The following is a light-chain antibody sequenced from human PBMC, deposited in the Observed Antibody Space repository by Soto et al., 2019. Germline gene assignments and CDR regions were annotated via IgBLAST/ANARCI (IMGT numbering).Light chain of an antibody. CDR3: QQYKSYPVT. CDR1: QSISTW. Sequence: DIQMTQSPSTLSASVGDRVTITCRASQSISTWLAWCQQKPGKAPKVLIYKASSLESGVPSRFSGSGFGTEFTLTISSLQPDDFATYYCQQYKSYPVTFGGGTKVEIK. V-gene: IGKV1-5*03. CDR2: KAS. J-gene: IGKJ4*01.